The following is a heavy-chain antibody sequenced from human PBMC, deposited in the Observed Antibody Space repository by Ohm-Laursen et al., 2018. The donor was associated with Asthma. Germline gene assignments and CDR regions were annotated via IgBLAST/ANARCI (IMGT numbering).Heavy chain of an antibody. Sequence: SLRLSCSASGFTFSSYGMHWVRQAPGKGLEWVAVISYDGSNKYYADSVKGRFTISRDNSKNTLYLQMNSLRDEDTALYYCAKAYGEAFDIWGQGTMVTVSS. CDR2: ISYDGSNK. J-gene: IGHJ3*02. D-gene: IGHD4-17*01. CDR1: GFTFSSYG. V-gene: IGHV3-30*18. CDR3: AKAYGEAFDI.